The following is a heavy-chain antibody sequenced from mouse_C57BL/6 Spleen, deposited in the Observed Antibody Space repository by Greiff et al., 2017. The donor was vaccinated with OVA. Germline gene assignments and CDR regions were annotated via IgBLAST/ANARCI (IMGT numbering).Heavy chain of an antibody. J-gene: IGHJ1*03. CDR2: IYPGSGNT. D-gene: IGHD1-1*01. CDR3: ARGVYGSSYDWYFDV. V-gene: IGHV1-76*01. CDR1: GYTFTDYY. Sequence: VQLQQSGAELVRPGASVKLSCKASGYTFTDYYINWVKQRPGQGLEWIARIYPGSGNTYYNEKFKGKATLTAEKSSSTAYMQLSSLTSEDSAVYFCARGVYGSSYDWYFDVWGTGTTVTVSS.